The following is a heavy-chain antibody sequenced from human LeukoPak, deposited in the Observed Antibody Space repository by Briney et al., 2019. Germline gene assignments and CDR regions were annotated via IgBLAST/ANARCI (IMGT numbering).Heavy chain of an antibody. CDR3: ARGAKSSPKNNWFDP. D-gene: IGHD2-2*01. V-gene: IGHV1-24*01. CDR2: FDTQEGET. CDR1: GHTLTELS. J-gene: IGHJ5*02. Sequence: ASVKVSCKISGHTLTELSIHWVRQAPGKGLEWMGGFDTQEGETIFAQKFQGRVIMTRDTSTSTVYMELSSLRSEDTAVYYCARGAKSSPKNNWFDPWGQGTLVTVSS.